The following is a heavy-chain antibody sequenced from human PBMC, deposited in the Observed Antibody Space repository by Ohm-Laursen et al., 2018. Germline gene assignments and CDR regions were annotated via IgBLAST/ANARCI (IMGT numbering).Heavy chain of an antibody. D-gene: IGHD1-26*01. J-gene: IGHJ6*02. Sequence: SLRLSCTASGFTVSSNYMSGVRQAPGKGLEWVSVIYSGGSTYYADSVKGRFTISRDNSKNTLYLQMNSLRAEDTAVYYCARSRGSYSHYYYGMDVWGQGTTVTVSS. CDR2: IYSGGST. CDR3: ARSRGSYSHYYYGMDV. V-gene: IGHV3-66*01. CDR1: GFTVSSNY.